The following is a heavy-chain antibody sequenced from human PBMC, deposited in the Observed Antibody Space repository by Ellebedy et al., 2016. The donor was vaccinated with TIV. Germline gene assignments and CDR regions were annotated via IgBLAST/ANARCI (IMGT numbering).Heavy chain of an antibody. Sequence: TLSLTXTVSGGSISSGGYYWSWIRQHPGKGLEWIGIIYWDDDPRYSPSLKSRLTITKDTSKNQVVLTMTNMDPVDTATYYCAYSEFYSSSPSDYWGQGALVAVSS. CDR1: GGSISSGGYY. CDR3: AYSEFYSSSPSDY. D-gene: IGHD6-6*01. J-gene: IGHJ4*02. CDR2: IYWDDDP. V-gene: IGHV2-5*08.